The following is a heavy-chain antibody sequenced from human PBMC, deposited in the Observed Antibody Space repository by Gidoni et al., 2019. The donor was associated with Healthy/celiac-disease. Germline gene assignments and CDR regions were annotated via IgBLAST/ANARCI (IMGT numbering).Heavy chain of an antibody. CDR3: ARHRAAAGRAAAFDI. J-gene: IGHJ3*02. V-gene: IGHV4-59*08. D-gene: IGHD6-13*01. Sequence: KGLEWIGYIYYSGSTNYNPSLKSRVTISVDTSKNQFSLKLSSVTAADTAVYYCARHRAAAGRAAAFDIWGQGTMVTVSS. CDR2: IYYSGST.